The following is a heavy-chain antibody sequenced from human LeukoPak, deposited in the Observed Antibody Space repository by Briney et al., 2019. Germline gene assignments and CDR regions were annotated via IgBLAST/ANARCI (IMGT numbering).Heavy chain of an antibody. D-gene: IGHD3-10*01. J-gene: IGHJ4*02. CDR3: ARRILWFGELLADY. V-gene: IGHV4-59*08. Sequence: SETLSLTCTVSGGSISSYYWSWIRQPPGKGLEWIGYIYYSGSTNYNPSLKSRVTISVDTSKNQFSLKLSSVTAADTAVYYCARRILWFGELLADYWGQGTLVTVSS. CDR2: IYYSGST. CDR1: GGSISSYY.